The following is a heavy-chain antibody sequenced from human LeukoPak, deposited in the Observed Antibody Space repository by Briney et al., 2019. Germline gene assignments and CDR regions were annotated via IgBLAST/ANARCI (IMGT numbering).Heavy chain of an antibody. V-gene: IGHV3-30*18. CDR3: AKDLADYYDSSGYYSTPGGYYYYYGMDV. J-gene: IGHJ6*02. CDR1: GFTFSSYG. D-gene: IGHD3-22*01. CDR2: ISYDGSSK. Sequence: GGSLRLSCAASGFTFSSYGMHWVRQAPGKGLEWVAVISYDGSSKYYADSVKGRFTISRDNSKNTLYLQMNSLRAEDTAVYYCAKDLADYYDSSGYYSTPGGYYYYYGMDVWGQGTTVTVSS.